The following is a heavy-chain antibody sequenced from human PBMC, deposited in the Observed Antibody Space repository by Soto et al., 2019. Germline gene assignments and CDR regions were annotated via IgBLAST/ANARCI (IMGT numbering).Heavy chain of an antibody. CDR1: GYSFTSLD. CDR2: MQPSSGRT. Sequence: ASVKVSCKASGYSFTSLDINWVRQTTGQGLEWMGWMQPSSGRTGYAQKFQGRVTMTRDTSINTAYMELSSLTSDDTAVYYCAIGHSYGHFETWGQGTLVTVSS. CDR3: AIGHSYGHFET. D-gene: IGHD3-16*01. V-gene: IGHV1-8*01. J-gene: IGHJ4*02.